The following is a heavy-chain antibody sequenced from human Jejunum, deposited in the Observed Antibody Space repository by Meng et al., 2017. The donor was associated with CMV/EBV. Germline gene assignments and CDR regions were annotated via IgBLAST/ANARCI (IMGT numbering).Heavy chain of an antibody. CDR3: AKGLSGSYYYYYGMDV. CDR1: FTFSSYG. CDR2: IYSGGDST. J-gene: IGHJ6*02. D-gene: IGHD1-26*01. V-gene: IGHV3-23*03. Sequence: FTFSSYGMSWVRQAPGKGLEWVSVIYSGGDSTYYVDSVKSRFTSSRDNSKNTLYLQMNSLRAEDTAVYYCAKGLSGSYYYYYGMDVWGQGTTVTVSS.